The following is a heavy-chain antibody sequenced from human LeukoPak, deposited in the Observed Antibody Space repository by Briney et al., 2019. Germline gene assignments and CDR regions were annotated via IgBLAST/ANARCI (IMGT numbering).Heavy chain of an antibody. J-gene: IGHJ4*02. D-gene: IGHD3-22*01. V-gene: IGHV3-53*01. CDR2: IYSGGGT. Sequence: GGSLRLSCAASGFTFSSYSMNWVRQAPGKGLQWVSVIYSGGGTYYADAVKGRFTSFRDTSKNTVYLQMNSLRAEDTAMYYCVRDYYDNSGYPVAFDYWGQGTLVIVSS. CDR1: GFTFSSYS. CDR3: VRDYYDNSGYPVAFDY.